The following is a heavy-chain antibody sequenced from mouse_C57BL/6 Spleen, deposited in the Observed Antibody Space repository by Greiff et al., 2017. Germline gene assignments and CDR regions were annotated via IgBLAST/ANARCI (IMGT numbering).Heavy chain of an antibody. CDR1: GYTFTSYW. D-gene: IGHD1-1*01. V-gene: IGHV1-53*01. CDR2: INPSNGGT. Sequence: QVQLQQPGTELVKPGASVKLSCKASGYTFTSYWMHWVKQRPGQGLEWIGNINPSNGGTNYNEKFKSKATLTVDKSSSTAYMQLRSLTSEDSAVYYCARGYYGSTLSYYAMDYWGQGTSVTVSS. CDR3: ARGYYGSTLSYYAMDY. J-gene: IGHJ4*01.